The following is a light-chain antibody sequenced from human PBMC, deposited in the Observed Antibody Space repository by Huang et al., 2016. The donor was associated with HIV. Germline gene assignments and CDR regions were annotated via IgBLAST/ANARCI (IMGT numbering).Light chain of an antibody. CDR2: AAS. Sequence: DIQMTQSPSSLSGSVGDRVTITCQASQDIGNHLNWYQQKPGNAPNLLIFAASNLQAGDPSRLSGSGSGTDFTFTISSLQPEDIATYYCQQYGDLPLTFGGGTKVEMK. J-gene: IGKJ4*01. CDR1: QDIGNH. V-gene: IGKV1-33*01. CDR3: QQYGDLPLT.